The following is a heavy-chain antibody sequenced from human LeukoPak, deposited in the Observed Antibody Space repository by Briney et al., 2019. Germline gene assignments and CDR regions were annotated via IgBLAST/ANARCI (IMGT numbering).Heavy chain of an antibody. D-gene: IGHD6-13*01. CDR1: GGSISSGGYY. CDR3: ARESPKEAAVLDY. V-gene: IGHV4-31*03. Sequence: PSETLSLTCTVSGGSISSGGYYWSWIRQHPGKGLEWIGYIYYSGSTYYNPSLKSRVTISVDTSKNQFSPKLSSVTAADTAVYYCARESPKEAAVLDYWGQGTLVTVSS. CDR2: IYYSGST. J-gene: IGHJ4*02.